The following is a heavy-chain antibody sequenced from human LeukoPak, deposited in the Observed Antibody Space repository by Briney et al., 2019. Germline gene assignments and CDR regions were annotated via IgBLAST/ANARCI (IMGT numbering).Heavy chain of an antibody. J-gene: IGHJ6*03. CDR3: ARHRGAAGGYYYMDV. Sequence: SVKDSCKASVGTFSSYVISWVRQAPGRGVEWMGGIIRIYGTANSAKKFQGRVTITTDETTSTAYMELSSLRSEDTDVYYCARHRGAAGGYYYMDVWGKGTTVTVSS. CDR2: IIRIYGTA. CDR1: VGTFSSYV. D-gene: IGHD6-13*01. V-gene: IGHV1-69*05.